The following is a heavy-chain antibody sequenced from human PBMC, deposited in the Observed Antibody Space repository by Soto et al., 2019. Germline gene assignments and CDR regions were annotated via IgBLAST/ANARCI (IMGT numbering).Heavy chain of an antibody. CDR3: ARDHVVSRNWFDP. J-gene: IGHJ5*02. V-gene: IGHV3-48*04. D-gene: IGHD2-21*01. Sequence: HPGGSLRLSCAASGFTFSSYWMNWVRQAPGKGLEWVSYISSSSSSTNYADSVKGRFTISRDNAKNTLYLQMNSLRAEDTAVYYCARDHVVSRNWFDPWGQGTLVTVSS. CDR1: GFTFSSYW. CDR2: ISSSSSST.